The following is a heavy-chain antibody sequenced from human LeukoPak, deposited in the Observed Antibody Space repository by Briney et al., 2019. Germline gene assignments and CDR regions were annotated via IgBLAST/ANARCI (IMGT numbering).Heavy chain of an antibody. V-gene: IGHV2-70*01. CDR1: GFSVTTTGMC. J-gene: IGHJ6*03. CDR3: ARLRRVEAASYFYYYIDV. D-gene: IGHD6-13*01. Sequence: SGRALVKPTQTLTLTCTFSGFSVTTTGMCVTWIRQPPGKALEWLAHIDWDDDKYYTTSLQTRLTISKDTSKNQVVLTMTNMDPVDTATYYCARLRRVEAASYFYYYIDVWGRGTTVTVSS. CDR2: IDWDDDK.